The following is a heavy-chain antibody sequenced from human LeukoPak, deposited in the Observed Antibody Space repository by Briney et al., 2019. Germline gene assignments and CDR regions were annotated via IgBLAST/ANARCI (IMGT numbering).Heavy chain of an antibody. Sequence: SSETLSLTCTVSGASTSSASYFWGWIRQPPGKGLEWIGTIYYGGRPYFNPSLNSRVTISVDASKNQFSLKLNSVTAADTAVYYCAVAGARYSDTGGLYAFDFWGRGTMVTVSS. D-gene: IGHD2-8*02. V-gene: IGHV4-39*01. J-gene: IGHJ3*01. CDR2: IYYGGRP. CDR3: AVAGARYSDTGGLYAFDF. CDR1: GASTSSASYF.